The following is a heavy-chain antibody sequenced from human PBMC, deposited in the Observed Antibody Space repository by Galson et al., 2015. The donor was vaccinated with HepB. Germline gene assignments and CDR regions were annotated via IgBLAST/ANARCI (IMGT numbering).Heavy chain of an antibody. CDR1: GYTFTSYG. V-gene: IGHV1-18*04. CDR2: ISAYNGNT. CDR3: ARDWTYYYDSSGPWGMGPDAFDI. Sequence: SVKVSCKASGYTFTSYGISWVRQAPGQGLEWMGWISAYNGNTNYAQKLQGRVTMTTDTSTSTAYMELRSLRSDDTAVYYCARDWTYYYDSSGPWGMGPDAFDIWGQGTMVTVSS. D-gene: IGHD3-22*01. J-gene: IGHJ3*02.